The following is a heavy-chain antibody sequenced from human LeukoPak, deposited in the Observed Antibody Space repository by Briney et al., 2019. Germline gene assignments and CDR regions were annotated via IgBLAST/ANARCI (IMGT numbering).Heavy chain of an antibody. D-gene: IGHD1-26*01. Sequence: GRSLRLSCAASGFTFSSYGMHWVRQAPGKGLEWVAVIWYDGSNKYYADSVKGRFTISRDNSKNTLYLQMNSLRGEDTAVYYCARELRYYRYFDYWGQGTLVTVSS. V-gene: IGHV3-33*01. CDR1: GFTFSSYG. J-gene: IGHJ4*02. CDR3: ARELRYYRYFDY. CDR2: IWYDGSNK.